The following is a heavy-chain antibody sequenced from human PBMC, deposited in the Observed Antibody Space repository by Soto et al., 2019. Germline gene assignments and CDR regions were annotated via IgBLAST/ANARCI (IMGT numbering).Heavy chain of an antibody. CDR3: ARGGRRGQLVRSVDY. CDR1: GGTFSSNA. Sequence: SVKVSCKASGGTFSSNAISWVRQAPGQGLEWMGGIIPIFGTANYAQKFQGRVTITADESTSTAYMELSSLRSDDTAVYYCARGGRRGQLVRSVDYWGQGTLVTVSS. V-gene: IGHV1-69*13. CDR2: IIPIFGTA. J-gene: IGHJ4*02. D-gene: IGHD6-6*01.